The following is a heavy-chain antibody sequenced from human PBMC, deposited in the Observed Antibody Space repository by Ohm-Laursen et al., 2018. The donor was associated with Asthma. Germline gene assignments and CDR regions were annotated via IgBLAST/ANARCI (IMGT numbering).Heavy chain of an antibody. D-gene: IGHD3-3*01. V-gene: IGHV3-30-3*01. CDR1: GFTFRSYA. CDR2: GGSYYDGGLK. Sequence: SLRLSCAASGFTFRSYAMHWVHQAPGKGLEWVAVGGSYYDGGLKYYADSVNGRFTVSRDDSKNTLYLQMNSLRPDDTAVYYCARDVMEWYLPAFDFWGQGTLVTVYS. J-gene: IGHJ4*02. CDR3: ARDVMEWYLPAFDF.